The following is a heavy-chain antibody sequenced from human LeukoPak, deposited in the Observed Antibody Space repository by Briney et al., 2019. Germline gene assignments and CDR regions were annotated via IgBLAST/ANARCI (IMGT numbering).Heavy chain of an antibody. J-gene: IGHJ3*02. CDR1: GVSISSGGYY. CDR3: ARRAGDYADAFDI. V-gene: IGHV4-31*03. Sequence: SETLSLTCTVSGVSISSGGYYWSWIRQHPGKGLEWIGYIYYSGSTYYNPSLKSRVTISVDTSKNQFSLKLSSVTAADTAVYYCARRAGDYADAFDIWGQGTMVTVSS. CDR2: IYYSGST. D-gene: IGHD4-17*01.